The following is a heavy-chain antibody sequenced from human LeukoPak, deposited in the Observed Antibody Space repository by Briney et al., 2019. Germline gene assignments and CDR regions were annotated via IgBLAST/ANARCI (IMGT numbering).Heavy chain of an antibody. V-gene: IGHV3-23*01. D-gene: IGHD6-13*01. CDR2: ISGSGVHT. CDR3: AKDYAAGRPYYFDS. Sequence: PSETLSLTCGVSGGSISTTNWWSWIRQAPGKGLEWVSSISGSGVHTYYADSVKGRFTISRDNSKNTLYLQMNSLRAGDTAVYYCAKDYAAGRPYYFDSWGQGTLVTVSS. CDR1: GGSISTTN. J-gene: IGHJ4*02.